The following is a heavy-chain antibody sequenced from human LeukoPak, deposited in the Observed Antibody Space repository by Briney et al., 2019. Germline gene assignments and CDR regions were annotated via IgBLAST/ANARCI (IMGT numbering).Heavy chain of an antibody. D-gene: IGHD2-2*01. CDR2: ISYDGSNK. V-gene: IGHV3-30-3*01. CDR3: ARDQNIVVVPAAMDY. Sequence: PGGSLRLSCAASGFTFSSYAMHWVRQAPGKGLEWVAVISYDGSNKYYADSVRGRFTISRDNSKNTLYLQMNSLRAEDTAVYYCARDQNIVVVPAAMDYWGQGTLVTVSS. CDR1: GFTFSSYA. J-gene: IGHJ4*02.